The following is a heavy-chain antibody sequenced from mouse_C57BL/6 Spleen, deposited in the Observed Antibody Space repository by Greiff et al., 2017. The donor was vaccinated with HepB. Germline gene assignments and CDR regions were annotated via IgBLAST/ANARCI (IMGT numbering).Heavy chain of an antibody. V-gene: IGHV5-9*01. D-gene: IGHD1-1*02. J-gene: IGHJ3*01. Sequence: EVQLQESGGGLVKPGGSLKLSCAASGFTFSSYTMSWVRQTPEKRLEWVATISGGGGNTYYPDSVKGRFTISRDNAKNTLYLQMSSLRSEDTALYYCARHRVGLAYWGQGTLVTVSA. CDR2: ISGGGGNT. CDR1: GFTFSSYT. CDR3: ARHRVGLAY.